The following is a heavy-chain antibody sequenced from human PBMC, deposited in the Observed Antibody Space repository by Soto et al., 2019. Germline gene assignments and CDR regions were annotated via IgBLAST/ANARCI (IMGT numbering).Heavy chain of an antibody. CDR1: EFMFSDDA. CDR3: AKDLRQPTVYIDY. CDR2: ISDNGGTT. D-gene: IGHD4-17*01. J-gene: IGHJ4*02. Sequence: GGSLRLSCAASEFMFSDDAMSLVRQAPGKGLEWVSSISDNGGTTYYADSVKGRFTISRDNSKNTRYLQMNSLRAEDTAVYYCAKDLRQPTVYIDYRCKRIQVT. V-gene: IGHV3-23*01.